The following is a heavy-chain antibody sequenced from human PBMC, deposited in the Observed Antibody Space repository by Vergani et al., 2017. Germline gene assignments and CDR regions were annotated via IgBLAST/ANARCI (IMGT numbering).Heavy chain of an antibody. D-gene: IGHD4-17*01. CDR3: AREEGFVPDTVTNFDY. V-gene: IGHV3-30*04. J-gene: IGHJ4*02. CDR2: ISYDGSNK. Sequence: QVQLVESGGGVVQPGRSLRLSCAASGFTFSSYAMHWVRQAPGKGLEWVAVISYDGSNKYDADSVQGRFTISRDNSKNTLYLQMNSLRAEDTAVYYCAREEGFVPDTVTNFDYWGQGTLVTVSS. CDR1: GFTFSSYA.